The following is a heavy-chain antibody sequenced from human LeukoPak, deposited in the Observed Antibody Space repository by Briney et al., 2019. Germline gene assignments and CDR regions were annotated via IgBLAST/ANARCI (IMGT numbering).Heavy chain of an antibody. CDR1: GFTFSDYY. J-gene: IGHJ4*02. Sequence: GGSLRLSRAASGFTFSDYYMSWIRQAPGKGLEWVSDISSSSRYVNYADSVKGRFTISRDNAKKSLYLQMNSLRAEDTAVYYCTRDKQQLDDYWGQGTLVTVSS. D-gene: IGHD1-1*01. CDR2: ISSSSRYV. V-gene: IGHV3-11*05. CDR3: TRDKQQLDDY.